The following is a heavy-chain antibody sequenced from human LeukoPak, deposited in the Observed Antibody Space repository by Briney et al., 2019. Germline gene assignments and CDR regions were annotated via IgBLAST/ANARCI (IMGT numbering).Heavy chain of an antibody. CDR2: IRYDGSNK. J-gene: IGHJ4*02. Sequence: PGGSLRLSCAASGFTFSSYGMHWVRQAPGKGLEWVAFIRYDGSNKYYADSVKGRFTISRDNSKNTLYLQMNSLRAEDTAVYYCAKDMTMVRGVTGSSPLYFDYWGQGTLVTVSS. V-gene: IGHV3-30*02. CDR3: AKDMTMVRGVTGSSPLYFDY. CDR1: GFTFSSYG. D-gene: IGHD3-10*01.